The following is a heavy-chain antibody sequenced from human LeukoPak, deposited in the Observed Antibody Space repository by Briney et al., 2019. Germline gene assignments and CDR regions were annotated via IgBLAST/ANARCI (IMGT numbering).Heavy chain of an antibody. Sequence: GGSLRLSCAASGFTFSSYGMHWVRQAPGKGLEWVAFIQYDGSNKYYADSVKGRFTISRDNSKNTLYLQMNSLRAEDTAVYYCARDPKQQLVLDYWGQGTLVTVSS. CDR2: IQYDGSNK. CDR1: GFTFSSYG. CDR3: ARDPKQQLVLDY. D-gene: IGHD6-13*01. V-gene: IGHV3-30*02. J-gene: IGHJ4*02.